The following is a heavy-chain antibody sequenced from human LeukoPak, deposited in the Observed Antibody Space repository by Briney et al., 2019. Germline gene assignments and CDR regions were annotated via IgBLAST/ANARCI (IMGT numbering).Heavy chain of an antibody. CDR3: ATIPSRVAVARPFDY. V-gene: IGHV1-24*01. Sequence: ASVKVSCKVAGYTLTELSMHWVRQAPGKRLEWMGGFDPEDGETIYAQKFQGRVAMTEDTSTDTAYMELSSLRSEDTAVYYCATIPSRVAVARPFDYWGQGTLVIVSS. D-gene: IGHD6-19*01. CDR2: FDPEDGET. J-gene: IGHJ4*02. CDR1: GYTLTELS.